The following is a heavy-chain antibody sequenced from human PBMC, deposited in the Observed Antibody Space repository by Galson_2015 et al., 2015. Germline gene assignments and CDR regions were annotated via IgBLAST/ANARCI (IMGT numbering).Heavy chain of an antibody. J-gene: IGHJ3*02. Sequence: YNPSLKSRVTISVDRSKNQFSLKLSSVTAADTAVYYCASSDILTGYYKVGGAFDTWGQGTMVTVSS. V-gene: IGHV4-30-2*01. CDR3: ASSDILTGYYKVGGAFDT. D-gene: IGHD3-9*01.